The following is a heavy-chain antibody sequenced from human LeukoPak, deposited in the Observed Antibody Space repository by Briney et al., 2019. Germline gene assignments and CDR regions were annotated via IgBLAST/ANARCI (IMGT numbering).Heavy chain of an antibody. Sequence: PSEALALHCTVSGGSISSSSYYWGWIRQPPGKGAEGIGSIYYSGSTYYNPSLKSRVTISVDTSKNQFSLKLSSVTAADTAVYYCARGSSSWSHEFDPWGQGTLVTVSS. V-gene: IGHV4-39*01. D-gene: IGHD6-13*01. J-gene: IGHJ5*02. CDR1: GGSISSSSYY. CDR3: ARGSSSWSHEFDP. CDR2: IYYSGST.